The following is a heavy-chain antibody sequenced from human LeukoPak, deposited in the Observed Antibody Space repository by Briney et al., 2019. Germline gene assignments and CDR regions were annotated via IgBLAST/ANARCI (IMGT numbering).Heavy chain of an antibody. CDR2: IKSKNDGGTT. J-gene: IGHJ4*02. CDR1: GFNFNHAW. CDR3: VGRPWNFDY. D-gene: IGHD1-1*01. Sequence: GGSLRLSSAASGFNFNHAWMTWVRQAPGKGLEWVGRIKSKNDGGTTDFAAPVKGRFTISRDDSKRMMFLEMNGLKTEDTAVYYCVGRPWNFDYWGQGTLVTVSS. V-gene: IGHV3-15*05.